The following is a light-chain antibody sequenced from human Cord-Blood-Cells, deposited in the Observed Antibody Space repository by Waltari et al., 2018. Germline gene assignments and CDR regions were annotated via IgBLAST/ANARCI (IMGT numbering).Light chain of an antibody. Sequence: DIQMTQSPSSVAASVGDGVTITCRASQGMSSWLAWYQQKPGKAPKLLIYAASSLQSGVPSRFSGSASGTDFTLTISSLQPEDFATYYCQQANSFPRTFGQGTKVEIK. CDR1: QGMSSW. CDR2: AAS. J-gene: IGKJ1*01. CDR3: QQANSFPRT. V-gene: IGKV1-12*01.